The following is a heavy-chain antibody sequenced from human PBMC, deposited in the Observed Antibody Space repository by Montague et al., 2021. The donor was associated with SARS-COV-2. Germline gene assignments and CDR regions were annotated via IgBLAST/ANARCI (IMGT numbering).Heavy chain of an antibody. J-gene: IGHJ4*02. D-gene: IGHD3-9*01. CDR1: GFSLSTSGMR. Sequence: PALVKPTQTLTLTCTFSGFSLSTSGMRASWIRQPPGKALEWLACIDWDDDKFYSTSLKTRLTISKDTSKNRVVLTMTNMDPVDTATYYCARSYYDILTAYYTPFDYWGQGTLVTVSS. CDR2: IDWDDDK. V-gene: IGHV2-70*04. CDR3: ARSYYDILTAYYTPFDY.